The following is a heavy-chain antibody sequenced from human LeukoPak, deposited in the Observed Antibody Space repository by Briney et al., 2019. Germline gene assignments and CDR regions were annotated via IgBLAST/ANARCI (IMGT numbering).Heavy chain of an antibody. D-gene: IGHD3-3*01. Sequence: GGSLRLSCAASGYTFEDYDMNWVRQAPGKGLEWVSGIKWNGGSTGYADSVRGRFTISRDNAKNSLYLQMNSLRAEDTALYYCARDRNDYDFWSGYSMSYFDYWGQGTLVTVSS. J-gene: IGHJ4*02. CDR3: ARDRNDYDFWSGYSMSYFDY. V-gene: IGHV3-20*04. CDR2: IKWNGGST. CDR1: GYTFEDYD.